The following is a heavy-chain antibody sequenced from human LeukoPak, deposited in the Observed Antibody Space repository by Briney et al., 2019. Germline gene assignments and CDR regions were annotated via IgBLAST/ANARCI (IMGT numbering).Heavy chain of an antibody. J-gene: IGHJ2*01. CDR1: GGSISSYY. Sequence: SETLSLTCTVSGGSISSYYWSWIRQPAGKGLEWIGRIYTSGSTNYNPSLKSRVTMSVDTSKNQFSLKLSSVTAADTAVYYCAGQGGSFRYWYFDLWGRGTLVTVSS. D-gene: IGHD3-16*01. CDR3: AGQGGSFRYWYFDL. CDR2: IYTSGST. V-gene: IGHV4-4*07.